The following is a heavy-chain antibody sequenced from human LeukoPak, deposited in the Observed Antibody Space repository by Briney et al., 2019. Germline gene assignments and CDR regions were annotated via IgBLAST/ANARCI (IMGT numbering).Heavy chain of an antibody. Sequence: GGSLRLSCAASGFTFIDYDMHWVRQVIGKGLGWVSAIGIRGDTHYSGSVKGRFTISRENAESSLYLQMNSLRAEDTAIYYCARGGIQVSGIDEFDYWGQGTLVTVSS. CDR3: ARGGIQVSGIDEFDY. CDR2: IGIRGDT. CDR1: GFTFIDYD. V-gene: IGHV3-13*01. D-gene: IGHD6-19*01. J-gene: IGHJ4*02.